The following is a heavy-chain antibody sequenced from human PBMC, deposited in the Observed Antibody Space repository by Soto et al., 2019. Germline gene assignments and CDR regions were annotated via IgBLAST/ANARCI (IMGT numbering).Heavy chain of an antibody. J-gene: IGHJ3*02. CDR3: AKMQSDTASGDI. V-gene: IGHV3-21*01. CDR1: GFTFSSYS. D-gene: IGHD3-10*01. Sequence: EVQLVESGGGLVKPGGSLRLSCAASGFTFSSYSMNWVRQAPGKGLEWVSSISSSSSYIYYADSVKGRFTISRDNSKNTLYLQMNSLRAEDTAVYYCAKMQSDTASGDIWGQGTMVTVSS. CDR2: ISSSSSYI.